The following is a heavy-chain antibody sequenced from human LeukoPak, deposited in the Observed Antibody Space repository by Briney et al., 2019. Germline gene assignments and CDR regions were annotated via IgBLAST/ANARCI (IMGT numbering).Heavy chain of an antibody. J-gene: IGHJ6*03. Sequence: PSETLSLTCTVSGGSISSYYWSWIRQPPGKGLEWIGFIYYSGTTNYNPSLKSRVTISVDTSKNQFPLKLSSVTAADTAVYYCARSTNYYYYYMDVWGKGTTVTVSS. CDR1: GGSISSYY. CDR2: IYYSGTT. CDR3: ARSTNYYYYYMDV. V-gene: IGHV4-59*01.